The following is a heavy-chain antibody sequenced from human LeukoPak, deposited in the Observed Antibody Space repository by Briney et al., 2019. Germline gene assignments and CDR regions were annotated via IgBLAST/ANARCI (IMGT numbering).Heavy chain of an antibody. CDR2: ISGSGGGT. D-gene: IGHD2-2*01. CDR3: AKNRLLLDYFDY. Sequence: GGSLRLSCAASGFTFSSYAMSWVRQAPGKGLEWVSAISGSGGGTYYADSVKGRFTISRDNSKNTLYLQMNSLRAEDTAVYYCAKNRLLLDYFDYWGQGTLVTVSS. CDR1: GFTFSSYA. V-gene: IGHV3-23*01. J-gene: IGHJ4*02.